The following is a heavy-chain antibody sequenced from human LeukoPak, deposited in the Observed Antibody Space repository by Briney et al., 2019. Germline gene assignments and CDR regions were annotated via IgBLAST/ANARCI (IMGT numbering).Heavy chain of an antibody. V-gene: IGHV6-1*01. J-gene: IGHJ4*02. D-gene: IGHD3-10*01. CDR1: GDSVSSKSVA. CDR3: ARATVRVYDY. Sequence: HSQTLSLTCAISGDSVSSKSVAWNWIRQSPSRGLEWLGRTYYRSKWFTDYAVSVKGRISINPDTSKNQFSLQMNSVTPEGTAVYYCARATVRVYDYWGQGTLVTVSS. CDR2: TYYRSKWFT.